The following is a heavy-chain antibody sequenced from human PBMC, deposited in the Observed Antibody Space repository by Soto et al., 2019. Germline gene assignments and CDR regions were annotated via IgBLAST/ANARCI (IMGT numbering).Heavy chain of an antibody. CDR3: ARVGLYWNFPMDV. CDR1: GDSVSSTSAA. CDR2: TYYRSKWWN. V-gene: IGHV6-1*01. Sequence: QVQLQQSGPGLVKPSQTLSLTCAISGDSVSSTSAAWNWIRQSPSRGLEWLGRTYYRSKWWNDYASSVKSRITINPDTSENQFSLQLNSVTPEDTAVYYCARVGLYWNFPMDVWGQGTSVTVSS. D-gene: IGHD1-7*01. J-gene: IGHJ6*02.